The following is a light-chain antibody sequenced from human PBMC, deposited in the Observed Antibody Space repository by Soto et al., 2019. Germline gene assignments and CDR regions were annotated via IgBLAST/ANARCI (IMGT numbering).Light chain of an antibody. V-gene: IGKV3-11*01. CDR2: DAS. Sequence: EIVMTQSPATLSVSPCHGATLSCRASQSVSSYLAWYHQKPGQAPRLLIYDASNRATGIPARFSGSGSGTDFTLTISSLEPEDFAVYYCQQRSNWPITFGQGTRLEIK. J-gene: IGKJ5*01. CDR3: QQRSNWPIT. CDR1: QSVSSY.